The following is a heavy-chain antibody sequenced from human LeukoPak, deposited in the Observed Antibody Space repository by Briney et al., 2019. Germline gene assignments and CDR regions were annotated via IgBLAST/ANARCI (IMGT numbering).Heavy chain of an antibody. V-gene: IGHV3-21*01. CDR3: AREGGSEAFDI. CDR1: GFTFSSYS. Sequence: GGSLRLSCAASGFTFSSYSMNWVRQAPGKGLEWVSSITTDSSIFYADSVKGRFTISRDNSKNTLYLQMNSLRAEDTAVYYCAREGGSEAFDIWGQGTMDTVSS. CDR2: ITTDSSI. J-gene: IGHJ3*02. D-gene: IGHD1-26*01.